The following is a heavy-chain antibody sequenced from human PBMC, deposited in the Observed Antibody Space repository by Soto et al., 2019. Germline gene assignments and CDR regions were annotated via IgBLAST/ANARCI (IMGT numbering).Heavy chain of an antibody. CDR1: GYSFTSYW. CDR2: IYPGDSDT. Sequence: HGESLKISCKGSGYSFTSYWIGWVRQMPGKGLEWMGIIYPGDSDTRYSPSFQGQVTISADKSISTAYLQWSSLKASDTAMYYCARRPGGSGFYYGMDVWGQGTTVTVSS. D-gene: IGHD3-22*01. V-gene: IGHV5-51*01. J-gene: IGHJ6*02. CDR3: ARRPGGSGFYYGMDV.